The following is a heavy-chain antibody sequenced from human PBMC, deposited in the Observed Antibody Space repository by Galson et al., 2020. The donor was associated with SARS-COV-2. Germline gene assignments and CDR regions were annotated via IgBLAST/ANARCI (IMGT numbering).Heavy chain of an antibody. CDR1: GFTFRTYA. J-gene: IGHJ4*02. D-gene: IGHD1-26*01. CDR2: VSYDGSNK. V-gene: IGHV3-30*04. CDR3: ARDWAGTTTPDS. Sequence: GGSLRLSCAVSGFTFRTYAFHWVRQAPGKGLEWVAVVSYDGSNKYYADSVKGRFTISRDNSKKTMYLQMKSLRAGDTAVYYCARDWAGTTTPDSWGQGTLVTVSS.